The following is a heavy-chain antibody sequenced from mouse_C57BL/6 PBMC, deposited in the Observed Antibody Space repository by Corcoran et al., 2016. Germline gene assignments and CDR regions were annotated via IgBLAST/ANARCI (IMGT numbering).Heavy chain of an antibody. V-gene: IGHV9-3*01. J-gene: IGHJ4*01. Sequence: QIQLVQSGPELKKPGETVKISCKASGYTFTTYGMSWVKQAPGKGLKWMGWINTYSGVPTYADDFKGRFAFSLETSGSTAYLQINNLKNEDTATYFCAILSTDYYAMDYWGQGTSVTVSS. CDR3: AILSTDYYAMDY. D-gene: IGHD2-1*01. CDR2: INTYSGVP. CDR1: GYTFTTYG.